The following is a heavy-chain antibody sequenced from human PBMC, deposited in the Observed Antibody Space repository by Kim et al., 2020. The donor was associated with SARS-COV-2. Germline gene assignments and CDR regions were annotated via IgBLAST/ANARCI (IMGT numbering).Heavy chain of an antibody. D-gene: IGHD6-19*01. CDR2: ISSSSSYT. V-gene: IGHV3-11*03. J-gene: IGHJ4*02. CDR3: ARTGRPVRAVAGLDY. CDR1: GFTFSDYY. Sequence: GGSLRLSCAASGFTFSDYYMSWIRQAPGKGLEWVSYISSSSSYTNYADSVKGRFTISRDNAKNSLYLQMNSLRAEDTAVYYCARTGRPVRAVAGLDYWGQGTLVTVSS.